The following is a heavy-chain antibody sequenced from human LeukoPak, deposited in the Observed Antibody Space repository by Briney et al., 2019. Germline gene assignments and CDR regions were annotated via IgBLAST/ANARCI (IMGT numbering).Heavy chain of an antibody. CDR2: IRTYNGEP. CDR3: ARVKVWEEHGDY. D-gene: IGHD1-26*01. V-gene: IGHV1-18*01. Sequence: ASVKLSCTVSGYTFTSYSISWVRQAPGQGLGWMGWIRTYNGEPTYAQKLQGRVTMTTDKPTSTAYMELRSLRSDDTAVYYCARVKVWEEHGDYWGEGTLVTVSS. J-gene: IGHJ4*02. CDR1: GYTFTSYS.